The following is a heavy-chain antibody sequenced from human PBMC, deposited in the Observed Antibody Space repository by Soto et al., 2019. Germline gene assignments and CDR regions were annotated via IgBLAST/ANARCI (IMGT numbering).Heavy chain of an antibody. CDR2: INSDGSST. D-gene: IGHD6-13*01. V-gene: IGHV3-74*01. Sequence: EVQLVESGGGLVQPGGSLRLSCAASGFTFSSYWMHWVRQASGKGLVWVSRINSDGSSTSYADSVKGRFTISRDNAKNTLYLQMNSLRAEDTAVYYCARDCRARVAAAGDGIDYWGQGTLVTVSS. J-gene: IGHJ4*02. CDR1: GFTFSSYW. CDR3: ARDCRARVAAAGDGIDY.